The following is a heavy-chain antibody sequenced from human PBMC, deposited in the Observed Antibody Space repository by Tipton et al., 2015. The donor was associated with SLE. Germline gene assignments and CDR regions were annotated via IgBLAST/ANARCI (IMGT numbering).Heavy chain of an antibody. J-gene: IGHJ3*02. V-gene: IGHV4-61*08. CDR3: ARGFSSGYYYLDAFDI. CDR2: IYYSGRT. D-gene: IGHD3-22*01. Sequence: TLSLTCTVSGVSISSGGYSWSWIRQPPGKGLEWIGYIYYSGRTNYNPSLKSRVTISVDTSKNQFSLKLSSVTAADTAVYYCARGFSSGYYYLDAFDIWGQGTMVTVSS. CDR1: GVSISSGGYS.